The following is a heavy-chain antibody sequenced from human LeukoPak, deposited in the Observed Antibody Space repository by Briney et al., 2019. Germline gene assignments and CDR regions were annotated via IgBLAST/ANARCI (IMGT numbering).Heavy chain of an antibody. V-gene: IGHV6-1*01. CDR2: TYYRSKWHN. CDR3: AGTTDYSSFLAF. Sequence: SQTLSLTCAVSGDSVSSSSAVWNWIRQSPSRGLEWLGRTYYRSKWHNEYAESVKSRISITSDTSQNQFSLQLNSVTPGDTADYYCAGTTDYSSFLAFWGQGTLVTVSS. D-gene: IGHD4-11*01. CDR1: GDSVSSSSAV. J-gene: IGHJ4*02.